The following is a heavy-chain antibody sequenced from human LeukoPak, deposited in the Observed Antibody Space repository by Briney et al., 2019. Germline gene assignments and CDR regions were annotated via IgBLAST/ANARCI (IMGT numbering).Heavy chain of an antibody. CDR1: GGSFSGYY. V-gene: IGHV4-34*01. Sequence: SETLSLTCAVYGGSFSGYYWNWIRQPPGKGLEWIGQINPSRNTNYNPSLKSRVTISVDTSKKQFSLKLSSVTAADTAVYYCARRYDFWSGYPPPLDYWGQGTLVTVSS. CDR2: INPSRNT. D-gene: IGHD3-3*01. J-gene: IGHJ4*02. CDR3: ARRYDFWSGYPPPLDY.